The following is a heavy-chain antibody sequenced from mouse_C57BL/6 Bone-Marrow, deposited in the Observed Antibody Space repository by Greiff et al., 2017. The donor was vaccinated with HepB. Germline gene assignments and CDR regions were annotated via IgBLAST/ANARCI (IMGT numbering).Heavy chain of an antibody. CDR2: GQGLEWIG. V-gene: IGHV1-87*01. CDR1: YTFSRRVH. CDR3: SEYSAVYYCAVITTVVATPYWYFDV. D-gene: IGHD1-1*01. J-gene: IGHJ1*03. Sequence: VQLQQSGPELARPWASVKISCQAFYTFSRRVHFAIRDTNYWMQWVKQRPGQGLEWIGAIYPGNGDTSYNQKFKGKATLTAAKSSRTAYMPLSSLTSEYSAVYYCAVITTVVATPYWYFDVWGTGTTVTVSS.